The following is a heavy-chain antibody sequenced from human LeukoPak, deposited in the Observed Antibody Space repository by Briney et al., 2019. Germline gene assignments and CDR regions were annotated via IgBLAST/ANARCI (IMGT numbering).Heavy chain of an antibody. CDR1: GYTFTGYY. CDR3: ATQRGSYLWGTDFDY. D-gene: IGHD3-16*01. CDR2: INPNSGDT. V-gene: IGHV1-2*02. J-gene: IGHJ4*02. Sequence: GASVKVSCKASGYTFTGYYMHWVRQAPGQGLEWMGWINPNSGDTKYAQKFQGRVTMTRDTSISTAYMVLSRLRSDDTAVYYCATQRGSYLWGTDFDYWGQGTLVTVSS.